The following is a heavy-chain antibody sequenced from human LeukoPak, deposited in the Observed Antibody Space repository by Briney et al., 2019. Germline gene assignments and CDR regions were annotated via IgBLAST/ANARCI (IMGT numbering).Heavy chain of an antibody. CDR2: ISSSSSYI. D-gene: IGHD3-10*01. CDR1: GFTFSSYS. Sequence: TGGSLRLSCAASGFTFSSYSMNWVRQAPGKGLEWVSSISSSSSYIYYADSVKGRFTISRDNAKNSLYLQMNSLRAEDTAVYYCAREETGLYGSGEAAGYWGQGTLVTVSS. J-gene: IGHJ4*02. CDR3: AREETGLYGSGEAAGY. V-gene: IGHV3-21*01.